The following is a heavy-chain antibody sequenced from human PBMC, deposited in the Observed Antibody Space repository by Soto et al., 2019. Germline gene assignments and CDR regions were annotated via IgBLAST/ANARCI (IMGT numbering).Heavy chain of an antibody. Sequence: QVQLQESGPGLVKPSQTLSLTCTVSGGSISSGGYYWSWIRQHPGKGLEWIGYIYYSGSTYYNPSLKIRVTRSVDTSKNQCSLKLSSETAADTAVYYCARVGATPAGAFDIWGQGTMGTVSS. CDR3: ARVGATPAGAFDI. V-gene: IGHV4-31*03. CDR2: IYYSGST. J-gene: IGHJ3*02. D-gene: IGHD1-26*01. CDR1: GGSISSGGYY.